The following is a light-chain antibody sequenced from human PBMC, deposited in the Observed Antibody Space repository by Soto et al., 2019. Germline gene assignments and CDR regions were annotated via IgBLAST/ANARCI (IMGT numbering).Light chain of an antibody. J-gene: IGLJ2*01. CDR1: SGSIASNS. CDR3: QSYDSSSVV. CDR2: EDN. Sequence: NFMLTQPHSVSESPGKTVTISCTRSSGSIASNSVQWYQQRPGSAPTTVIYEDNQRPSGVPDRFSGSIDSSSNSASLTISGLKTEDEADYYCQSYDSSSVVFGGGTQLTVL. V-gene: IGLV6-57*04.